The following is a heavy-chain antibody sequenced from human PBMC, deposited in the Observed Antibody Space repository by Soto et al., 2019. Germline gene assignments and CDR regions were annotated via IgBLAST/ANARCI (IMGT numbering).Heavy chain of an antibody. CDR3: AKSPNFYCSSPNCYKYYFDH. CDR1: GFTFNTYG. J-gene: IGHJ4*02. CDR2: ISYDGSEK. Sequence: QEQLVESGGGVVQPGKSLRLSCAASGFTFNTYGMHWVRQAPDKGLEWVAVISYDGSEKYYVDSVKGRFTISKDNSKNTLYLQMNSLRPEDTAVYYCAKSPNFYCSSPNCYKYYFDHWGQGTRVTVSS. V-gene: IGHV3-30*18. D-gene: IGHD2-2*02.